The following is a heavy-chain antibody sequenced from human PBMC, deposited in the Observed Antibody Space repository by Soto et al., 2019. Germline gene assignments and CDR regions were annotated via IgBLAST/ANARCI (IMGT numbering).Heavy chain of an antibody. V-gene: IGHV3-66*01. J-gene: IGHJ4*02. CDR2: IDIGGNT. CDR3: ARGRGSTGYLGREHYFDY. D-gene: IGHD2-2*01. Sequence: VQVVESGGGLVQPGGSLRLSCAASGFSVTNNYMNWVRQAPGKGLEWVSIIDIGGNTYYADSVKDRFTISRDNSRNTLYLHMGSLRAEDTAVYYCARGRGSTGYLGREHYFDYWGQGTLVTVSP. CDR1: GFSVTNNY.